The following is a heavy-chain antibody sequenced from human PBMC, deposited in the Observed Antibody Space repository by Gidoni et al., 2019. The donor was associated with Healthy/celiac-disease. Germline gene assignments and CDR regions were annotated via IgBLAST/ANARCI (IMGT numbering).Heavy chain of an antibody. CDR3: ARESGIAVAGTRDY. Sequence: QLQLQESCPGLVKPSETLSLTCTVSGGSISSSSYYWGWLRQPPGKGLEWIGSINSSGSTYYNPSLKRLFTISVDTSKNQFSLKLSSGTAADTAVYCCARESGIAVAGTRDYWGQGTLVTVSS. D-gene: IGHD6-19*01. CDR2: INSSGST. V-gene: IGHV4-39*02. CDR1: GGSISSSSYY. J-gene: IGHJ4*02.